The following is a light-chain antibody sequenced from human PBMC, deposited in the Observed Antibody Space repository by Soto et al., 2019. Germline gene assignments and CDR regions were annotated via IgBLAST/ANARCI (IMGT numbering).Light chain of an antibody. CDR2: TDN. J-gene: IGLJ3*02. CDR1: SSNIGSNP. V-gene: IGLV1-44*01. Sequence: QSVLTQPPSASGAPGQRVTISCSGSSSNIGSNPVNWYQQLPGTAPKLLIYTDNERPSGVPDRFSGSKSGTSASLAIGGLESEDEADYYCATWDDSLSGPVFGGGTKLTVI. CDR3: ATWDDSLSGPV.